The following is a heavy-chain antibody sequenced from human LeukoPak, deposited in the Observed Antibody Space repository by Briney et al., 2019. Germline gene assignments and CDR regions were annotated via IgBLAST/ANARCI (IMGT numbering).Heavy chain of an antibody. CDR2: ISSGSNTI. V-gene: IGHV3-48*02. CDR1: GFTFSTYR. CDR3: ARGSYYAPYYFDY. J-gene: IGHJ4*02. D-gene: IGHD1-26*01. Sequence: GGSLRLSCAASGFTFSTYRMNWVRQAPGKGLEWLSYISSGSNTIFYADSVKGRFTISRDNAKNSLFLQVNSLRDEDTAVYYCARGSYYAPYYFDYWGQGTLVTVSS.